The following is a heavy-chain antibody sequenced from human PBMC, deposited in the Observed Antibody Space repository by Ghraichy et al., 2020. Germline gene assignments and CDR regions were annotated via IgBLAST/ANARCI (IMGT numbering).Heavy chain of an antibody. Sequence: GSLSLTCAVYGGSFSGYYWSWIRQPPGKGLEWIGEINHSGSTNYNPSLKSRVTISVDTSKNQFSLKLSSVTAADTAVYYCARGQHTYDSSGYRFRYFDYWGQGTLVTVSS. V-gene: IGHV4-34*01. CDR1: GGSFSGYY. CDR3: ARGQHTYDSSGYRFRYFDY. CDR2: INHSGST. J-gene: IGHJ4*02. D-gene: IGHD3-22*01.